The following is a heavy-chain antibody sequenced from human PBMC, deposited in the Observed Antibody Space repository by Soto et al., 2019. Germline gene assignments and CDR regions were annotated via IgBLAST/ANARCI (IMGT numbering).Heavy chain of an antibody. D-gene: IGHD6-19*01. V-gene: IGHV4-59*01. J-gene: IGHJ4*02. CDR2: SHYRGST. Sequence: QVQLQESGPRLVKPSETLSLTCTVSGGSISRYYFTWIRQPPGKGLEFIGYSHYRGSTTYNPSLKSRVTMSVDTSQNEFSLKLSSVTAAATAVYACARDSGWAYSLDYWGQGALVTVSS. CDR1: GGSISRYY. CDR3: ARDSGWAYSLDY.